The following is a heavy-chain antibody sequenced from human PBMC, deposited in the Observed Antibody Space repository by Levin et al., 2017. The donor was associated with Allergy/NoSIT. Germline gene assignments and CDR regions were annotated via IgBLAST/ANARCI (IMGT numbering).Heavy chain of an antibody. J-gene: IGHJ4*02. CDR3: ARVGMATHSFDS. CDR2: IKSDGSVT. Sequence: LGESLKISCVASGFTFSSYWMHWVRQAPGKGLVWVSRIKSDGSVTNYADSVKGRVTISRDNAKNTLYLQMNSLRDEDTAVYYCARVGMATHSFDSWGLGTLVIVSS. CDR1: GFTFSSYW. V-gene: IGHV3-74*01. D-gene: IGHD5-24*01.